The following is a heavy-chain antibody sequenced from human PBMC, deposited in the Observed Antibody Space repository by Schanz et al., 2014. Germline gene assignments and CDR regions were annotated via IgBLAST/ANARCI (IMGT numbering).Heavy chain of an antibody. CDR3: AKCIGWYGRCAFDI. V-gene: IGHV3-30*18. CDR1: GITLSGYG. CDR2: ISFDGRNT. Sequence: QVQLVESGGGVVQPGRSLRLSCAASGITLSGYGLHWVRQAPGKGLEWVGFISFDGRNTGYAHSVKGRFTISRDNSKNTLYLQMNSLIAEDTAVYYCAKCIGWYGRCAFDIWGQGTMVTVSS. D-gene: IGHD6-19*01. J-gene: IGHJ3*02.